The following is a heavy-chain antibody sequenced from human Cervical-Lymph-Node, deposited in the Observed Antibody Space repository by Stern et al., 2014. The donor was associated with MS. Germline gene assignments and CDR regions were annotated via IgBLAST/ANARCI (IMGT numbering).Heavy chain of an antibody. V-gene: IGHV2-26*01. CDR1: GFSLSNARMG. CDR3: ARTRGYSNGYYYYGMDV. D-gene: IGHD5-18*01. CDR2: IFSNDEK. J-gene: IGHJ6*02. Sequence: QVTLKESGPVLVKPTETLTLTCTVSGFSLSNARMGVSWIRQPPGKALEWLGHIFSNDEKSYITSLQSRLTISKDTSKSQVVLTMTNMDPVDTATYYCARTRGYSNGYYYYGMDVWGQGTTVTVSS.